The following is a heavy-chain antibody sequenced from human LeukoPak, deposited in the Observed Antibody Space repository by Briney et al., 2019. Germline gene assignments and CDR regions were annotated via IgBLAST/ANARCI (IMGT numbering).Heavy chain of an antibody. V-gene: IGHV4-38-2*02. CDR1: GYSISSGYY. CDR2: IYHSGRT. D-gene: IGHD3-22*01. Sequence: SETLSLTCTVSGYSISSGYYWGWIRQPPGKGLEWIGSIYHSGRTYYNSSLKSRVTISVDMSKNQFSLKLSSVTAADTAVYYCARDRYYYDSSGYLNWFDPWGQGTLVTVSS. CDR3: ARDRYYYDSSGYLNWFDP. J-gene: IGHJ5*02.